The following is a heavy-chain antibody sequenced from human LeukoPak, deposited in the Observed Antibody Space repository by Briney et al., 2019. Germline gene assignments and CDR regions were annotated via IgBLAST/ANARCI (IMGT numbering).Heavy chain of an antibody. V-gene: IGHV1-69*04. J-gene: IGHJ4*02. CDR1: GGTFSSYA. D-gene: IGHD3-22*01. CDR2: IIPIFGIA. CDR3: ARVGDSGYSHFDY. Sequence: SVKVSCKASGGTFSSYAISWVRQAPGQGLEWMGRIIPIFGIANYAQKFQGRVTITADKSTSTAYMELSSLRSEDTAVYYCARVGDSGYSHFDYWGQGTLVTVSS.